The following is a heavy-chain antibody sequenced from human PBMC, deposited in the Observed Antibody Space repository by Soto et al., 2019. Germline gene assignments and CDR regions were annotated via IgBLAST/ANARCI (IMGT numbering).Heavy chain of an antibody. Sequence: QVQLVQSGAEVKKPGSSVKVSCKASGGTFSSYAISWVRQAPGQGLEWMGGIIPIFGTANYAQKFQGRVTITADESTSTAYMELSNLRSEDTAVYYCAGAGDYYDSSGYYYWFDPWGQGTLVTVSS. CDR3: AGAGDYYDSSGYYYWFDP. CDR1: GGTFSSYA. CDR2: IIPIFGTA. J-gene: IGHJ5*02. D-gene: IGHD3-22*01. V-gene: IGHV1-69*01.